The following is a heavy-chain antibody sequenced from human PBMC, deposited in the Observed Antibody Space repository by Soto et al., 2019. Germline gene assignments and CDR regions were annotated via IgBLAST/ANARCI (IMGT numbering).Heavy chain of an antibody. J-gene: IGHJ6*02. D-gene: IGHD3-22*01. CDR1: GYTFTSYG. CDR2: ISAYNGNT. V-gene: IGHV1-18*01. CDR3: ARGRRDRNYYYGMDV. Sequence: ASVKVSCKASGYTFTSYGISWVRQAPGQGLEWMGWISAYNGNTNYAQKLQGRVTMTTDTSTSTAYMELRSLRSDDTAVYYCARGRRDRNYYYGMDVWGQGTTVTVSS.